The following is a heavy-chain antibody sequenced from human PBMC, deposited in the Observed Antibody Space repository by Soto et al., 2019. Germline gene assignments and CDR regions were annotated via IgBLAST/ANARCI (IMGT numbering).Heavy chain of an antibody. CDR1: GGSISSGGYY. J-gene: IGHJ1*01. D-gene: IGHD1-1*01. CDR3: ARASVRTKYFQH. CDR2: IYYSGST. Sequence: PSETLSLTCTVSGGSISSGGYYWSWIRQHPGKGLEWIGYIYYSGSTYYNPSLKSRVTISVDTSKNQFSLKLSSVTAADTAVYYCARASVRTKYFQHWGQGTLVTVSS. V-gene: IGHV4-31*03.